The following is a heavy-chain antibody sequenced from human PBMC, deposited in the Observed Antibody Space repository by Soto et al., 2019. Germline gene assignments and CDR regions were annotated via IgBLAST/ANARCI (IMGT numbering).Heavy chain of an antibody. CDR1: GGSISSSNW. CDR2: IYHSGST. V-gene: IGHV4-4*02. CDR3: ARAQDCSSTSCYPYYYYYGMDV. J-gene: IGHJ6*02. Sequence: PSETLSLTCAVSGGSISSSNWWSWVRQPPGKGLEWIGEIYHSGSTNYNPSLKSRVTISVDKSKNQFSLKLSSVTAADTAVYYCARAQDCSSTSCYPYYYYYGMDVWGQGTTVTVSS. D-gene: IGHD2-2*01.